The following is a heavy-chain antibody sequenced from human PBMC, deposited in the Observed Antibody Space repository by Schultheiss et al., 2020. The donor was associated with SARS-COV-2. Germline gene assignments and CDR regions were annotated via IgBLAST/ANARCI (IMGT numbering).Heavy chain of an antibody. Sequence: GGSLRLSCAASGFTFDDYAMHWVRQAPGKGLEWVSGISWNSGSIGYADSVKGRFTISRDNAKNSLYLQMNSLRAEDTAVYYCARETYCSSTSCSNYYGMDVWGQGTTVTVSS. J-gene: IGHJ6*02. CDR2: ISWNSGSI. D-gene: IGHD2-2*01. CDR3: ARETYCSSTSCSNYYGMDV. V-gene: IGHV3-9*01. CDR1: GFTFDDYA.